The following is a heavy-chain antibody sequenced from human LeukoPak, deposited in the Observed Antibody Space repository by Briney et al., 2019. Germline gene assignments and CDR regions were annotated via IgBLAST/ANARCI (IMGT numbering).Heavy chain of an antibody. Sequence: GGSLRLSCTASGFTFSDHAMHWVRQAPGKGLEWVTVISYHARDQFYADSVKGRFAVSRDNSRNILYLQMNSLRVEDSAVYYCAAQPCINGICYLDYWGQGALVTVSS. CDR2: ISYHARDQ. V-gene: IGHV3-30*09. J-gene: IGHJ4*02. D-gene: IGHD2-8*01. CDR1: GFTFSDHA. CDR3: AAQPCINGICYLDY.